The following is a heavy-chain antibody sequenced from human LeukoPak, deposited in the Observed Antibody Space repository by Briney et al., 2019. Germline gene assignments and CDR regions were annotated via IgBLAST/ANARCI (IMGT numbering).Heavy chain of an antibody. CDR2: IKQDGSEK. D-gene: IGHD3-10*01. V-gene: IGHV3-7*01. CDR3: ARDPPRGRFPDY. J-gene: IGHJ4*02. Sequence: QPGGSLRLSCAASGFTFSSYWMSWARQAPGKGLEWVANIKQDGSEKYYVDSVKGRFTISRDNAKNSLYLQMNSLRAEDTAVYYCARDPPRGRFPDYWSQGTLVTVSS. CDR1: GFTFSSYW.